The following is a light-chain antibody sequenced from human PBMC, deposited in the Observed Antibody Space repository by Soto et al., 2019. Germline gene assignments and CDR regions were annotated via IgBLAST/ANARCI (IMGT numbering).Light chain of an antibody. Sequence: QSVLTQPPSVSGAPGQRVTISCTGTSSYIGAGYDVHWYQQLPGTAPKLLIYGNSNRPSGVPDRFSGSKSGTSVSLAITGLQAEEEDDYYCQPYDSSLRGSVFGGGTKLTVL. V-gene: IGLV1-40*01. CDR3: QPYDSSLRGSV. CDR2: GNS. CDR1: SSYIGAGYD. J-gene: IGLJ3*02.